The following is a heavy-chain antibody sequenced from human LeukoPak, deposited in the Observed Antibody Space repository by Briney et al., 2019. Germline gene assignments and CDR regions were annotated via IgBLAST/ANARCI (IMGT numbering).Heavy chain of an antibody. D-gene: IGHD2-21*02. Sequence: PPETLSLTCTVSDGSINNYYWSWIRQPPGKGLEWIGYVYYTGNTNYSPSLKSRGTISVDTSKNQFSLKLRSVTAADTAVYYCARGGSGDAFDYWGQGTLVIVSS. J-gene: IGHJ4*02. CDR2: VYYTGNT. CDR3: ARGGSGDAFDY. CDR1: DGSINNYY. V-gene: IGHV4-59*01.